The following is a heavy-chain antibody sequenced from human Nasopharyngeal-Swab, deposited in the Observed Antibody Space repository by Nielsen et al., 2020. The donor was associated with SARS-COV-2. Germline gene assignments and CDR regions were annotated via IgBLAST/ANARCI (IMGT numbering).Heavy chain of an antibody. V-gene: IGHV3-30-3*01. CDR2: ISYDGSNK. CDR3: ARDWGAGYDY. CDR1: GCTFSSYA. Sequence: GESLKISCASSGCTFSSYAMHWVRQAPGEGLEWVAVISYDGSNKYYADSVKGRFTISRDNSKNTLYLQMNSLRAEDTAVYYCARDWGAGYDYWGQGTLVTVSS. J-gene: IGHJ4*02. D-gene: IGHD3-16*01.